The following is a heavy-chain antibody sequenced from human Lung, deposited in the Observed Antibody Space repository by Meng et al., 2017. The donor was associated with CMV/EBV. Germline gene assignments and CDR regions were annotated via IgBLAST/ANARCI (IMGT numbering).Heavy chain of an antibody. CDR1: GGPISTYY. CDR2: IYYSGST. D-gene: IGHD3-10*02. J-gene: IGHJ5*02. CDR3: ARGFLEGVYGRRCFDP. V-gene: IGHV4-59*01. Sequence: SEPXSLXCSISGGPISTYYWSWLRQSPGKGLEWIGYIYYSGSTKYNPSLESRVAISVDASKNQFSLKLTSVTAAETAVYDCARGFLEGVYGRRCFDPWGQGXLVTVSS.